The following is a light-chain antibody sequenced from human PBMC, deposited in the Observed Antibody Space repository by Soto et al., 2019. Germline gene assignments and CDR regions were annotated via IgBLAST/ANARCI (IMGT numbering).Light chain of an antibody. CDR3: QKYNTVPRT. CDR1: QGIRRF. Sequence: DIPMTQSPSSLSASVGDRVTITCRASQGIRRFLAWYQQKPGKVPKLLIYAASILQSGVPPRFSGSGFGTDFTLTISSLQPEDVATYYCQKYNTVPRTFGQGTKVEI. CDR2: AAS. V-gene: IGKV1-27*01. J-gene: IGKJ1*01.